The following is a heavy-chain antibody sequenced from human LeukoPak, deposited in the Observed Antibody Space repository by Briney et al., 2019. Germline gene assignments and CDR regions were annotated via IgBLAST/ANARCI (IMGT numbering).Heavy chain of an antibody. Sequence: GGSLRLSCAASGFTFSSFGMPWVRQAPGKGLEWVAVIWYDGSNKYYADSVKGRFTISRDNSKNTLYLQMNSLRAEDTAVYYCAKDTDIWPKGFFDYWGQGTLVTVSS. D-gene: IGHD2-15*01. CDR2: IWYDGSNK. CDR3: AKDTDIWPKGFFDY. V-gene: IGHV3-33*06. J-gene: IGHJ4*02. CDR1: GFTFSSFG.